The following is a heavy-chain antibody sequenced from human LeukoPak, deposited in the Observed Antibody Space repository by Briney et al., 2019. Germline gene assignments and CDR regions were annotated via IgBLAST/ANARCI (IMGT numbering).Heavy chain of an antibody. J-gene: IGHJ4*02. Sequence: GGSLRLSCTASGFTFSNAWMSWVRQAPGKGLEWVGRIKSKPAGGSTDYAAPIKGRFTISRDDSKNTLYLQVNSLKVEDTAVYYCARGGHGDYHNDYFDYWGQGTLVTVSS. V-gene: IGHV3-15*01. CDR1: GFTFSNAW. D-gene: IGHD4-17*01. CDR3: ARGGHGDYHNDYFDY. CDR2: IKSKPAGGST.